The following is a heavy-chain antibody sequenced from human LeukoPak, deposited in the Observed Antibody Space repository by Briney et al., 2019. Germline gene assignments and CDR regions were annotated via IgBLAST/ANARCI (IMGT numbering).Heavy chain of an antibody. CDR2: ISSSSSYI. V-gene: IGHV3-21*04. Sequence: PGGSLRLSCAASGFTFSSYSMNWVRQAPGKGLEWVSSISSSSSYIYYADSVKGRFTISRDNAKNSLYLQMNSLRSDDTAVYYCARLLPPHCSGGSCFLGGQWLDPWGQGTLVTVSS. CDR3: ARLLPPHCSGGSCFLGGQWLDP. CDR1: GFTFSSYS. J-gene: IGHJ5*02. D-gene: IGHD2-15*01.